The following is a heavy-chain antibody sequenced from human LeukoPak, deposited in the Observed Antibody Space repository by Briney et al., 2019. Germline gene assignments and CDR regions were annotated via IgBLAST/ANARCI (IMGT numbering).Heavy chain of an antibody. CDR3: ASSGSS. CDR1: GGSISSYY. Sequence: SETLSLTCTVSGGSISSYYWSWLRQPPGKGVEWIGYIYYSGSTNYNPSLKSRVTISVDTSKNQFSLKLSSVTAADTAVYYCASSGSSWGQGTMVTVSS. CDR2: IYYSGST. J-gene: IGHJ3*01. V-gene: IGHV4-59*01. D-gene: IGHD5-12*01.